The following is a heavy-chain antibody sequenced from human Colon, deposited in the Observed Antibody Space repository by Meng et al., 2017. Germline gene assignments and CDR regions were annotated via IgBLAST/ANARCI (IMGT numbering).Heavy chain of an antibody. Sequence: EVQLVESGGGLVKPGGSRRRSCAASGFTLTGYSMNWFRQAPGKGLEWVSSISSTTRYIYYADSLKGRFTISRDNAKNSLYLQMNSLRAEDTAVYYCAREGAVVTTIGGGYFDYWGQGILVTVSS. V-gene: IGHV3-21*01. CDR1: GFTLTGYS. CDR2: ISSTTRYI. D-gene: IGHD2-21*02. J-gene: IGHJ4*02. CDR3: AREGAVVTTIGGGYFDY.